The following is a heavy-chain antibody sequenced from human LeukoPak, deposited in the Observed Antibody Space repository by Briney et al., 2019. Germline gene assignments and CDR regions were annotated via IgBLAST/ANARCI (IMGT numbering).Heavy chain of an antibody. J-gene: IGHJ4*02. CDR2: IYSGGST. D-gene: IGHD3-22*01. CDR3: AREAGLYDSSGYYLDY. Sequence: GGSLRLSCVVSGFSVSSNYMSWVRQAPEKGLEWVSVIYSGGSTYYADSVKGRFTISRDNSKNTPYLQMNSLRAEDTAVYHCAREAGLYDSSGYYLDYWGQGTLVTVSS. V-gene: IGHV3-66*01. CDR1: GFSVSSNY.